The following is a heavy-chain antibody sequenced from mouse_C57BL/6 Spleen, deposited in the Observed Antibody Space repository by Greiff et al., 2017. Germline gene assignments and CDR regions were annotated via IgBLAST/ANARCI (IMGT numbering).Heavy chain of an antibody. D-gene: IGHD1-1*01. CDR2: ILPGRGST. V-gene: IGHV1-9*01. CDR3: ARDYGSRDWFAY. CDR1: GYTFTGYW. Sequence: VQLQQSGAELMKPGASVKLSCKATGYTFTGYWIEWVKQRPGHGLEWIGEILPGRGSTNYNEKFKGKATFTADTSSNTAYMQLSSLTTEDSAIYYCARDYGSRDWFAYWGQGTLVTVSA. J-gene: IGHJ3*01.